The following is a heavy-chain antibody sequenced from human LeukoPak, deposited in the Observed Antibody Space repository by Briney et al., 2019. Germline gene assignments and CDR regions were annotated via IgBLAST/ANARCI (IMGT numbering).Heavy chain of an antibody. Sequence: GASVKVSCKASGYTFTGYYMHWVRQAPGQGLEWMGWINPNSGGTNYAQKFQGRVTMTRNTSISTAYMELSSLRSEDTAVYYCARGSNGGSNYYYYYYMDVWGKGTTVTVSS. CDR3: ARGSNGGSNYYYYYYMDV. D-gene: IGHD2-15*01. J-gene: IGHJ6*03. CDR1: GYTFTGYY. CDR2: INPNSGGT. V-gene: IGHV1-2*02.